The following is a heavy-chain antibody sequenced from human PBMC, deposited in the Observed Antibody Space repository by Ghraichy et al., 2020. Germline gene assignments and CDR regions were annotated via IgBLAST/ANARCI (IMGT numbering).Heavy chain of an antibody. J-gene: IGHJ4*02. V-gene: IGHV3-11*01. D-gene: IGHD2-8*02. CDR3: ARDQGFCTGGLCYTVLDY. CDR1: GFTFSDYY. Sequence: GESLNISCAASGFTFSDYYMTWIRQAPGKGLEWISYINNGGDMMDFADSVKGRFTISRDNAKNSLYLQMDSLRAEDTAVYYCARDQGFCTGGLCYTVLDYWGQGTLVTVSS. CDR2: INNGGDMM.